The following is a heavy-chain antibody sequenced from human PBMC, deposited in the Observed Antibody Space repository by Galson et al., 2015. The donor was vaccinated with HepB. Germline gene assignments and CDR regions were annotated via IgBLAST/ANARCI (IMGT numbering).Heavy chain of an antibody. CDR2: IRSKAYGGTT. V-gene: IGHV3-49*04. CDR1: GFTFGDYA. CDR3: TRGGLWFGGYYFDY. D-gene: IGHD3-10*01. Sequence: SLRLSCAASGFTFGDYAMSWVRQAPGKGLGWVGFIRSKAYGGTTEYAASVKGRFTISRDDSKSIAYLQMNSLKTEDTAVYYCTRGGLWFGGYYFDYWGQGTLVTVSS. J-gene: IGHJ4*02.